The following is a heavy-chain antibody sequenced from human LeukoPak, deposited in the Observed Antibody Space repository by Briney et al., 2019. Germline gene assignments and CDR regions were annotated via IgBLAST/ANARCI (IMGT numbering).Heavy chain of an antibody. CDR3: ARALWELPHFDY. J-gene: IGHJ4*02. V-gene: IGHV1-69*01. D-gene: IGHD1-26*01. Sequence: SVKVSCTASGGTFSSYAISWVRQAPGQGLEWMGGIIPIFGTANYAQRFQGRVTITADESTSTAYMELSSLRSEDPAVYYCARALWELPHFDYWGQGTLVTVSS. CDR1: GGTFSSYA. CDR2: IIPIFGTA.